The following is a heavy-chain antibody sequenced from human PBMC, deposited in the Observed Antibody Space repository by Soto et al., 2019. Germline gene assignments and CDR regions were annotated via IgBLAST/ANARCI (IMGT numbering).Heavy chain of an antibody. J-gene: IGHJ6*02. CDR3: ASRGPILTVYNLSLADV. Sequence: EVQLVESGGGLVKPGGSLRLSCAASGFTFSSYSMNWVRQAPGKGLEWVSSISSSSSYIYYADSVKGRFTISRDNAKNSLYLQMNSLRAEDTAVYYCASRGPILTVYNLSLADVWGQGTTVTVSS. D-gene: IGHD3-9*01. V-gene: IGHV3-21*01. CDR1: GFTFSSYS. CDR2: ISSSSSYI.